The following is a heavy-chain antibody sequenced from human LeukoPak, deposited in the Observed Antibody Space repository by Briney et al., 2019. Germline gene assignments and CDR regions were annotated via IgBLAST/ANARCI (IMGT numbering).Heavy chain of an antibody. CDR3: ATEVYYYMDV. J-gene: IGHJ6*03. CDR1: GGSFSGYY. CDR2: INHSGST. V-gene: IGHV4-34*01. Sequence: SETLSLTCAVYGGSFSGYYWSWIRQPPGKGLEWIGEINHSGSTNYNPSLKSRVTISVDTSKNQFSLKLSSVTAADTAVYYCATEVYYYMDVWGKGTTVTVSS.